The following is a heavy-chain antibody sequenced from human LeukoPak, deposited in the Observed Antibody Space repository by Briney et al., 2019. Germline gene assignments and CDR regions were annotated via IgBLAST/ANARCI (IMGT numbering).Heavy chain of an antibody. CDR2: ISRDGSNP. J-gene: IGHJ4*02. CDR3: AKTHYYDSSGVPGDY. D-gene: IGHD3-22*01. Sequence: GGSLRLSCAASGFTFSSYGMHWVRQAPGKGLEWVAVISRDGSNPYYADSVKGRFTISRDNSKNTLYLQMSSLRPEDTAVYYCAKTHYYDSSGVPGDYWGQGTLVTVSS. V-gene: IGHV3-30*18. CDR1: GFTFSSYG.